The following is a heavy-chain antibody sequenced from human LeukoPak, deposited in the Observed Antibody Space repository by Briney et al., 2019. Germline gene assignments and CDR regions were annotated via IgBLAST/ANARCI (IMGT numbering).Heavy chain of an antibody. CDR3: ARELYCGGDCYAFDI. CDR2: IYSGGST. CDR1: GFTVSSNY. J-gene: IGHJ3*02. Sequence: GGSLRLSCAASGFTVSSNYMSWVRQAPGKGLEWVSVIYSGGSTNYADSVKGRFTISRDNSKNTLYLQMNSLRAEDTAVYYCARELYCGGDCYAFDIWGQGTMVTVSS. D-gene: IGHD2-21*02. V-gene: IGHV3-53*01.